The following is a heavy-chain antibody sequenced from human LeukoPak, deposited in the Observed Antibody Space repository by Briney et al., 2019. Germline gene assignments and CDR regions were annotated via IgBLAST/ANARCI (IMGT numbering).Heavy chain of an antibody. J-gene: IGHJ3*02. D-gene: IGHD4-17*01. V-gene: IGHV1-2*02. CDR1: GYTFTGYY. Sequence: ASVKVSCKASGYTFTGYYMHWVRQAPGQGREWMGWINPNSGGTNYALKFQGRVTMTRDTSISTAYMELSSLRSDDTAVYYCARVLYGDSYDAFDISGQGTMVTVSS. CDR3: ARVLYGDSYDAFDI. CDR2: INPNSGGT.